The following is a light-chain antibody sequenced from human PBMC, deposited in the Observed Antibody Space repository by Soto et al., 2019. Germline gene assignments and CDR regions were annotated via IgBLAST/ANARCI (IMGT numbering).Light chain of an antibody. CDR2: AAT. V-gene: IGKV3-20*01. J-gene: IGKJ3*01. CDR3: QQYGDSPFA. Sequence: EIVLTQSPGTLSLSPGERATLSCRASQSIYINSLAWYQHKRGQAPRLLIYAATVRATAVPARFNGSGSGTDFALTISRLEPEDSAMYYCQQYGDSPFAFGHGTKLDVK. CDR1: QSIYINS.